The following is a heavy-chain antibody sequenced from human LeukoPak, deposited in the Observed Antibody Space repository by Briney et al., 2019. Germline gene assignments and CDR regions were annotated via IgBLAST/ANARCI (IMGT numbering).Heavy chain of an antibody. D-gene: IGHD6-13*01. V-gene: IGHV3-7*03. CDR3: ARGVTSAWYLRYYFEY. CDR2: IKQDGSET. CDR1: GLIFGSYW. J-gene: IGHJ4*02. Sequence: GGSLRLSCAASGLIFGSYWMSSVRQVPGKGLEWVANIKQDGSETYYVDSVEGRFTISRDNAKNSLFLQMNSLRADDTALYYCARGVTSAWYLRYYFEYWGQGILVTVSS.